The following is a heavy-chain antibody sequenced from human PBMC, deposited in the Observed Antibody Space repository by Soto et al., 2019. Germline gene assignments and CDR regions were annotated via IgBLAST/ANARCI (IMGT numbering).Heavy chain of an antibody. J-gene: IGHJ2*01. V-gene: IGHV4-39*01. Sequence: QVELQQSGPGLVMPSETQSLTCTVSGASISKTSSYWGWIRQPPGKGLEWIGSINYSETAYYNPSLKSRVTISVDTSRNRFSLRLTSVTAADTAFYFCARRVKVPSWYFDLWGREKPVIVSS. CDR2: INYSETA. CDR3: ARRVKVPSWYFDL. CDR1: GASISKTSSY. D-gene: IGHD3-10*01.